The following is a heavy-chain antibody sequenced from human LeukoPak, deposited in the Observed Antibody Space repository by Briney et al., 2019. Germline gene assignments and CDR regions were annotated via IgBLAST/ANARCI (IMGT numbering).Heavy chain of an antibody. CDR1: GYTFTSYY. J-gene: IGHJ4*02. V-gene: IGHV1-46*01. CDR2: INPSGGST. D-gene: IGHD3-22*01. CDR3: ARGGTYDSKGVTYFDY. Sequence: ASVKVSCKASGYTFTSYYMHWVRQTPGQGLEWMGIINPSGGSTSYAQKFQGRVTMTRDTSTSTVYMELSSLRSEDTAVYYCARGGTYDSKGVTYFDYWGQGTLVTVSS.